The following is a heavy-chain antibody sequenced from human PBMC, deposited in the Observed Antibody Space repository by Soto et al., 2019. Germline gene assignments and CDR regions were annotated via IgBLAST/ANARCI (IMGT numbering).Heavy chain of an antibody. V-gene: IGHV4-31*03. CDR1: GGSISSGGYY. D-gene: IGHD2-15*01. J-gene: IGHJ4*02. CDR3: ARTHCSGGSCYSSGFDY. Sequence: PSETLSLTCTVSGGSISSGGYYWSWIRQHPGKGLEWIGYIYYSGSTYHNPSLKSRVTISVDTSKNQFSLKLSSVTAADTAVYYCARTHCSGGSCYSSGFDYWGQGTLVTVSS. CDR2: IYYSGST.